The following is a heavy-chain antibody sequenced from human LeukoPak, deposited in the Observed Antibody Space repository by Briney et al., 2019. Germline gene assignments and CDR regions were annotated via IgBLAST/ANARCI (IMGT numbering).Heavy chain of an antibody. J-gene: IGHJ4*02. Sequence: PGGSLRLSCAASGFTFDDYAMHWVRQAPGKGLEWVSLMSGDGGSTYYADSVKGRFTISRDNSKNSLYLQMNSLRTEDTALYYCAKDNDYYDSSGTFDYWGQGTLVTVSS. CDR2: MSGDGGST. V-gene: IGHV3-43*02. CDR3: AKDNDYYDSSGTFDY. CDR1: GFTFDDYA. D-gene: IGHD3-22*01.